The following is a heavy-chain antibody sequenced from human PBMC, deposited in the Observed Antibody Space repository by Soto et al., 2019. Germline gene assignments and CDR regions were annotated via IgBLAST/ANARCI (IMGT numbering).Heavy chain of an antibody. CDR2: ISAYNGNT. D-gene: IGHD3-3*01. CDR3: ARDRYDFWSDSRVYYYYYGMDV. V-gene: IGHV1-18*01. J-gene: IGHJ6*02. Sequence: ASVKVSCKASGYTFTSYGISWVRQAPGQGLEWMGWISAYNGNTNYAQKLQGRVTMTTDTSTSTAYMELRSLRSDDTAVYYCARDRYDFWSDSRVYYYYYGMDVWGQGTTVTVSS. CDR1: GYTFTSYG.